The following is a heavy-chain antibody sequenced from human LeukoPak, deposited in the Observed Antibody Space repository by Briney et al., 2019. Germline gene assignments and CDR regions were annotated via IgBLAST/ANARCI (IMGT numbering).Heavy chain of an antibody. J-gene: IGHJ4*02. CDR2: ISGSGGST. D-gene: IGHD3-10*01. CDR1: GFTFSSYA. CDR3: ARGYGSGSYYPYYFDY. Sequence: GGSLRLSCAASGFTFSSYAMSWVRQAPGKGLEWVSAISGSGGSTYYADSVKGRFTISRDNSKNTLYLQMNSLKAEDTAVYYCARGYGSGSYYPYYFDYWGQGTLVTVSS. V-gene: IGHV3-23*01.